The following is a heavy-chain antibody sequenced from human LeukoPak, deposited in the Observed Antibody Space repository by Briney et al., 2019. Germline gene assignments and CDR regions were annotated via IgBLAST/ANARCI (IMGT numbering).Heavy chain of an antibody. CDR2: VYYSGST. CDR3: ARGEISKKDAFDI. Sequence: SETLSLTCSVSGGSISTYYWRWIRQPAGKGLEWIGYVYYSGSTNYNPSLKSRVTISVDTSKNQFSLKLSSVTAADTAVYYCARGEISKKDAFDIWGQGTMVTVSS. CDR1: GGSISTYY. D-gene: IGHD5-24*01. V-gene: IGHV4-59*01. J-gene: IGHJ3*02.